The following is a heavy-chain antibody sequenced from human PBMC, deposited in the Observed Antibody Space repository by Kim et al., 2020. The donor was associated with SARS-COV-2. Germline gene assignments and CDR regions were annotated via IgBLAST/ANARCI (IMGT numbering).Heavy chain of an antibody. J-gene: IGHJ6*03. D-gene: IGHD1-7*01. Sequence: GGSLRLSCAASGFTFSWYWVTFFRQAPGNGLEWLANIKPAVSDKFYVDSVNGRFTLSRDNAKNSLYLQMNSLRAEDTAVYYCARGRDFLELPHHYYHMDVWGKGTTVTVSS. CDR1: GFTFSWYW. CDR2: IKPAVSDK. CDR3: ARGRDFLELPHHYYHMDV. V-gene: IGHV3-7*01.